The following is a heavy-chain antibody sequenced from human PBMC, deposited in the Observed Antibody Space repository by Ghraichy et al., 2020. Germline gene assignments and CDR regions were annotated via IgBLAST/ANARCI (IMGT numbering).Heavy chain of an antibody. CDR2: IHYSGRT. Sequence: SETLSLTCSVSGTSVSDYYWSWIRQPPGKGLEWIGFIHYSGRTVHNPSLKSRVTLSLDTSKNQFSLNLISMTAADTAVYYCARHLGGTTYPLDSWGQGALVTVSS. CDR3: ARHLGGTTYPLDS. J-gene: IGHJ4*02. V-gene: IGHV4-59*08. D-gene: IGHD3-10*01. CDR1: GTSVSDYY.